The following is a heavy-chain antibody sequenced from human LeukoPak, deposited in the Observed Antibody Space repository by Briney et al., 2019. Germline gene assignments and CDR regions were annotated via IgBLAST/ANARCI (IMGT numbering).Heavy chain of an antibody. CDR2: IYHSGST. Sequence: PSETLSLTCTVSGGSLSSYYWGWIRQPPGKGLEWIGSIYHSGSTYYNPSLKSRVTISVDTSKNQFSLKLSSVTAADTAVYYCARRYKITIFGVVIDWFDPWGQGTLVTVSS. CDR1: GGSLSSYY. D-gene: IGHD3-3*01. CDR3: ARRYKITIFGVVIDWFDP. V-gene: IGHV4-38-2*02. J-gene: IGHJ5*02.